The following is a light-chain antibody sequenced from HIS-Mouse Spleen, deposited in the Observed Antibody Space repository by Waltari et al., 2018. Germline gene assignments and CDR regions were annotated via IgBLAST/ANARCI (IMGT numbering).Light chain of an antibody. J-gene: IGLJ3*02. CDR3: CSYAGSSTWV. CDR2: EGS. CDR1: RSDVGRYNL. V-gene: IGLV2-23*01. Sequence: QSALTQPASVSGSPGQSITISCTGTRSDVGRYNLVSWYQQPPGKAPKHMIYEGSKRPAGVSNRFSGCKSGNTAYLTISGLQAEDEADYYCCSYAGSSTWVFGGGTKLTVL.